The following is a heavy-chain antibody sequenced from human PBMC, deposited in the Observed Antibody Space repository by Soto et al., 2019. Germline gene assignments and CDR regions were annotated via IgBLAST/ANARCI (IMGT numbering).Heavy chain of an antibody. CDR3: TTGSVEGV. J-gene: IGHJ6*02. Sequence: EVQLVESGGGFIYPGGSLRLSCAASGLTISNAWMNWVRQAPGKGLEWVGRIKTNTEGGTTHYAAAVKGRFTVSRDDSKNTLYLQMNSLKIEDTAVYYCTTGSVEGVWGQGTTVTVSS. V-gene: IGHV3-15*07. D-gene: IGHD2-15*01. CDR2: IKTNTEGGTT. CDR1: GLTISNAW.